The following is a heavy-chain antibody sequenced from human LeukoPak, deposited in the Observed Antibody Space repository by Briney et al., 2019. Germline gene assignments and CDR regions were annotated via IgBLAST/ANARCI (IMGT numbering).Heavy chain of an antibody. Sequence: GGSLRLSCAASGFIFSDYSMNWVRQAPGKGLEWISYIGIDSGNTKYADAVKGRFTISADKAKNSLYLQMNSLRVEDTAVYYCARDRNYAFDSWGQGTLVTVTS. J-gene: IGHJ4*02. V-gene: IGHV3-48*01. CDR2: IGIDSGNT. CDR1: GFIFSDYS. D-gene: IGHD1-7*01. CDR3: ARDRNYAFDS.